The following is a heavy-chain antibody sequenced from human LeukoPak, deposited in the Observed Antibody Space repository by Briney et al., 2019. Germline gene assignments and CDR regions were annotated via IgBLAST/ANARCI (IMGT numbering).Heavy chain of an antibody. V-gene: IGHV4-4*07. Sequence: SETLSLTCTVSGGSISSYYWSWIRQPAGKGLEWIGRIYTSGGTNYNPSLKSRVTMSVDTSKNQFSLKLSSVTAADTAVYYCARDASLAAAAVWWFDPWGQGTLVTVSS. CDR1: GGSISSYY. CDR3: ARDASLAAAAVWWFDP. D-gene: IGHD6-13*01. CDR2: IYTSGGT. J-gene: IGHJ5*02.